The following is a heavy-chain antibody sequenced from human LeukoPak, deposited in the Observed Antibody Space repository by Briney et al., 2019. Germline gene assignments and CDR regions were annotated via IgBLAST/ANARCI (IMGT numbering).Heavy chain of an antibody. CDR3: ARGFYGDFVGDYFDY. V-gene: IGHV4-61*02. CDR2: IYSSGST. Sequence: SETLSLTCTVSGGSISSGNYYWSWIRQPAGKGLERIGRIYSSGSTNYNPSLKSRVTISLDTSKNQFSLKVSSVTAADTAVYYCARGFYGDFVGDYFDYWGQGTLVTVSS. J-gene: IGHJ4*02. D-gene: IGHD4-17*01. CDR1: GGSISSGNYY.